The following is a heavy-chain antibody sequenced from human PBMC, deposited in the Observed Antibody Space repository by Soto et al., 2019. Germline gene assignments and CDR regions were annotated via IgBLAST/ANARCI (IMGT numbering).Heavy chain of an antibody. V-gene: IGHV3-23*01. CDR1: GFTFSSYA. Sequence: EVQLLESGGGLVQPGGSLRLYCAASGFTFSSYAMSWVRQAPGKGLEWVSAISGSGGSTYYADSVKGRFTISRDKSKNTLYLQMNSLRAEDTAVYYCGRDIVVVVAATDWFDPWGQGTLVTVSS. CDR2: ISGSGGST. CDR3: GRDIVVVVAATDWFDP. J-gene: IGHJ5*02. D-gene: IGHD2-15*01.